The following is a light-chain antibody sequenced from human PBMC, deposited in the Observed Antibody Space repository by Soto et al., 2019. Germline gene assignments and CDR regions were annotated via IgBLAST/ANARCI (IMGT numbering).Light chain of an antibody. CDR3: LQDDTYPIT. CDR2: AAS. CDR1: QDIRND. Sequence: AIQVTQSPSSLAASVGDRVAMTCRASQDIRNDLGWYQQKPGKAPKLLIYAASTLHSGVPSRFSGSGSGTDFTLTISSLQPEDFATYYCLQDDTYPITFGQGTRLEIK. V-gene: IGKV1-6*02. J-gene: IGKJ5*01.